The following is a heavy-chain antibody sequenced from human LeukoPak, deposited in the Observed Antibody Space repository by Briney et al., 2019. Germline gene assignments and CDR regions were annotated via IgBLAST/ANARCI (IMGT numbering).Heavy chain of an antibody. CDR1: GGSISSSSYY. Sequence: PSETLSLTCTVSGGSISSSSYYWGWIRQPPGKGLEWIGSIYYSGSTYYNPSLKSRVTISVDTSKNQFSLKLSSVTAADTAVYYCAREGGSGCYSLTVWFDPWGQGTLVTVSS. D-gene: IGHD3-10*01. CDR2: IYYSGST. CDR3: AREGGSGCYSLTVWFDP. J-gene: IGHJ5*02. V-gene: IGHV4-39*07.